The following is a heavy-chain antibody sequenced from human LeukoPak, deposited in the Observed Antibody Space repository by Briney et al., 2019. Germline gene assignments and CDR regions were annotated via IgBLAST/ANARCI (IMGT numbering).Heavy chain of an antibody. V-gene: IGHV1-2*02. Sequence: GASVKVSCKASGYTFTSYGISWVRQAPGQGLEWMGWINPNSGGTNYAQKFQGRVTMTRDTSISTAYMELSRLRSDDTAVYYCARDRELLWFGEVPSWFDPWGQGTLVTVSS. J-gene: IGHJ5*02. CDR2: INPNSGGT. CDR1: GYTFTSYG. CDR3: ARDRELLWFGEVPSWFDP. D-gene: IGHD3-10*01.